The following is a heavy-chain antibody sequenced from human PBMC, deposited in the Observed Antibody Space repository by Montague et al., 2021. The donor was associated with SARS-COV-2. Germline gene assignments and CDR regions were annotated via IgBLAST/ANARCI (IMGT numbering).Heavy chain of an antibody. CDR1: GDSISSFY. CDR3: GRGVVAATPVVDY. CDR2: IYASGGT. J-gene: IGHJ4*02. D-gene: IGHD2-15*01. Sequence: SETLSLTCTVSGDSISSFYWNWIRQPAGKGLEWIGRIYASGGTNYNPSFKSRVTMSVDTSKNQFSLKLNSVTAADTAVYYCGRGVVAATPVVDYWGRGTLVTVSS. V-gene: IGHV4-4*07.